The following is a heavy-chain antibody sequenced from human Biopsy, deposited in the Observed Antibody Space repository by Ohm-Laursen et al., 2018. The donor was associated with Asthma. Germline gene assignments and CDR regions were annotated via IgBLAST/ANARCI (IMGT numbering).Heavy chain of an antibody. CDR2: IHYSGST. V-gene: IGHV4-30-4*01. D-gene: IGHD1-26*01. J-gene: IGHJ3*02. Sequence: SQTLSLTCPVSGASIKTDDHYWSWLRQPPGKGLEWFGFIHYSGSTSYNPSLKGGVTISVDTSKNQFSLKLRSVTAADTAVYYCARQKLVAAEGPFDMWGQGTMVIVSS. CDR3: ARQKLVAAEGPFDM. CDR1: GASIKTDDHY.